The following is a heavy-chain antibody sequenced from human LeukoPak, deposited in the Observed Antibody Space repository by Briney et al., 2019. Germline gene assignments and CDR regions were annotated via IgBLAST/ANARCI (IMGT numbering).Heavy chain of an antibody. CDR1: GYTLTELS. CDR3: ATDYCSGGSCYSTNFDY. Sequence: ASVKVSCKVSGYTLTELSMHWVRQAPGKGLEWVGGFDPEDGETIYAQKFQGRVTMTEDTSTDTAYMELSSLRSEDTAVYYCATDYCSGGSCYSTNFDYWSQGTLVTVSS. D-gene: IGHD2-15*01. CDR2: FDPEDGET. V-gene: IGHV1-24*01. J-gene: IGHJ4*02.